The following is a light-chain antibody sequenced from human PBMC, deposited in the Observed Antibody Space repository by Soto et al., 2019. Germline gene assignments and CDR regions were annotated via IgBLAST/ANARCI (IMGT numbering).Light chain of an antibody. CDR1: QSVVSTN. Sequence: EIVLTQSPGTLSLSPGERATLSCRASQSVVSTNLAWYQQKPGQAPRLLIYGASSRATGIPDRFSGSGSGTDFTLTVSRLEPEDSAVYYCQQYDGSPPVTFGGGTKVEIK. CDR3: QQYDGSPPVT. V-gene: IGKV3-20*01. J-gene: IGKJ4*01. CDR2: GAS.